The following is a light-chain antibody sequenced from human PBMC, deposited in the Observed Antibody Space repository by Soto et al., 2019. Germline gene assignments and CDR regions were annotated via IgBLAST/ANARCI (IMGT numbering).Light chain of an antibody. CDR3: AAWDDSLNGAV. CDR2: NND. V-gene: IGLV1-44*01. Sequence: QPVLTQPPSASGTPGQRVTISCSGSRSNIGTFTVNWYQQLPGTAPNLLIYNNDQRPSGVPDRFSGSKSGTSASLAISGLQSEDEAAYYCAAWDDSLNGAVFGVGTKLTVL. J-gene: IGLJ2*01. CDR1: RSNIGTFT.